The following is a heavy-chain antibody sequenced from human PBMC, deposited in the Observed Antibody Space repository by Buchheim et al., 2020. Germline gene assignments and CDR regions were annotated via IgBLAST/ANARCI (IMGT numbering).Heavy chain of an antibody. V-gene: IGHV3-33*01. CDR1: GFTFSSYG. CDR3: ARGRKPRSYSSSLDY. J-gene: IGHJ4*02. CDR2: IWYDGSNK. D-gene: IGHD6-6*01. Sequence: QVQLVESGGGVVQPGRSLRLSCAASGFTFSSYGMHWVRQAPGKGLEWVAVIWYDGSNKYYADSVKGRFTISRENSKNTLYLQMNSLRAEDTAVYYCARGRKPRSYSSSLDYWGQGTL.